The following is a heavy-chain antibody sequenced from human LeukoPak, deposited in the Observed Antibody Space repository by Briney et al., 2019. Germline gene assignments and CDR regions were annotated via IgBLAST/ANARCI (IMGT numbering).Heavy chain of an antibody. CDR1: GGSISSSSYY. CDR3: ARLLYDRSGYYWFDP. V-gene: IGHV4-39*01. Sequence: PSETLSLTCTLSGGSISSSSYYWGWIRQPPGKGMEWIGSIYYSGGTYYNPSLKSRVTISVDTSKNQFSLKLSSVTAADTAVYYCARLLYDRSGYYWFDPWGQGTLVTVSS. J-gene: IGHJ5*02. D-gene: IGHD3-22*01. CDR2: IYYSGGT.